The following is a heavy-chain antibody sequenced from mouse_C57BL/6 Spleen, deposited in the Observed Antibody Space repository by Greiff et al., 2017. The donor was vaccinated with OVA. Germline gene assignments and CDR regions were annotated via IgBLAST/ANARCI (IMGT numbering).Heavy chain of an antibody. J-gene: IGHJ1*03. Sequence: VQLQESGAELMKPGASVKLSCKATGYTFTGYWIEWVKQRPGHGLEWIGEILPGSGSTNYNEKFKGKATFTADTSSNTAYIQLSSLTTEDSAIYYCALSPITTVVANDFDVWGTGTTVTVSS. V-gene: IGHV1-9*01. D-gene: IGHD1-1*01. CDR2: ILPGSGST. CDR3: ALSPITTVVANDFDV. CDR1: GYTFTGYW.